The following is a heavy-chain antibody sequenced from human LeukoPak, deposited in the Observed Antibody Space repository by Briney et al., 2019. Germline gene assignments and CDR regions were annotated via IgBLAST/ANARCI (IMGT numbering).Heavy chain of an antibody. CDR2: INPNSGGT. D-gene: IGHD3-22*01. CDR1: GYTFTGYY. CDR3: ARTKGVYYYDSSALDY. V-gene: IGHV1-2*02. J-gene: IGHJ4*02. Sequence: ASVKVSCKASGYTFTGYYMHWVRQAPGQGIEWMGWINPNSGGTNYAKKFQGRVTMTRDTSISTAYMELSRLRSDDTAVYYCARTKGVYYYDSSALDYWGQGTLVTVSS.